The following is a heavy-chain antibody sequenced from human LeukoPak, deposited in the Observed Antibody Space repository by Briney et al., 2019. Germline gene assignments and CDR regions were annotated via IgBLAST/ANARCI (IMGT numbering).Heavy chain of an antibody. Sequence: ASVKVSCKASGYTFTSYGISWVRQAPGQGLEWMGWTSAYNGNTNYAQKLQGRVTMTTDTSTSTAYMELRSLRSDDTAVYYCARNNQYWNYFDYWGQGTLVTVSS. J-gene: IGHJ4*02. D-gene: IGHD2-8*02. CDR1: GYTFTSYG. V-gene: IGHV1-18*01. CDR3: ARNNQYWNYFDY. CDR2: TSAYNGNT.